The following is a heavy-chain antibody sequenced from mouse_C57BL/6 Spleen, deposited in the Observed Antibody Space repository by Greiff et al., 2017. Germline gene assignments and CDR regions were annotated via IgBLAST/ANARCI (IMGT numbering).Heavy chain of an antibody. CDR3: ASYYCNPYWYFEG. Sequence: VQLQQSGAELVKPGASVKISCKASGYAFSSYWMNWVKQRPGKGLEWIGQIYPGDGDTNYNGKFKGKATLTADKSSSTAYMQLSRLTSEDSAVYYCASYYCNPYWYFEGWGTGTTVTVSS. CDR2: IYPGDGDT. CDR1: GYAFSSYW. V-gene: IGHV1-80*01. J-gene: IGHJ1*03. D-gene: IGHD2-1*01.